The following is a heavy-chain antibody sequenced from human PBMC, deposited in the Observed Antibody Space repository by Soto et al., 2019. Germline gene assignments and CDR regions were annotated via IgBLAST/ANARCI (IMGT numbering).Heavy chain of an antibody. CDR3: ATVAVVVTADHYGMDV. CDR2: FDPEDGKK. J-gene: IGHJ6*02. Sequence: ASVKVSCKVSGYTLTELSIHWVRQAPGKGLERMGGFDPEDGKKIYAQKLQGRVTMTEDTSTDTAYMELSSLRSEDTAVYYCATVAVVVTADHYGMDVWGQGTTITV. V-gene: IGHV1-24*01. CDR1: GYTLTELS. D-gene: IGHD2-2*01.